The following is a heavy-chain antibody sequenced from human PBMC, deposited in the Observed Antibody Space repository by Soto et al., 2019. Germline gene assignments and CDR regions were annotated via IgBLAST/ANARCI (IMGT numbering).Heavy chain of an antibody. CDR3: ARDAHSTFDF. CDR1: GFTFSNYW. V-gene: IGHV3-7*01. Sequence: EVQLVESGGGLVQPGGSLSLSCVVSGFTFSNYWMSWVRQTPGKGLVWVASIKQDGSEKYYMDSVKGRITIPKDNAENSLYLQMNSLRAEDTAVYYCARDAHSTFDFWGQGTLVTVSS. CDR2: IKQDGSEK. J-gene: IGHJ4*02.